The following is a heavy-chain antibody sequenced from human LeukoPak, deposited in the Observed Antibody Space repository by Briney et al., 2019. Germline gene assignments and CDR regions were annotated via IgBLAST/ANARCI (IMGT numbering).Heavy chain of an antibody. V-gene: IGHV4-39*01. Sequence: PSETLSLTCTVSGGSISSTSYYWGCIRQPPGKGLEWIGSIYYSGSTYYNPSLKSRVTISVDTSKNQSSLKLSSVTAADTAVYYCATPGGIYYDIFDYWGQGTLVTVSS. J-gene: IGHJ4*02. D-gene: IGHD3-22*01. CDR2: IYYSGST. CDR3: ATPGGIYYDIFDY. CDR1: GGSISSTSYY.